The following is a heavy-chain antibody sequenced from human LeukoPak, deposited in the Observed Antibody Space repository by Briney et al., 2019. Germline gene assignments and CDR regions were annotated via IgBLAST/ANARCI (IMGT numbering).Heavy chain of an antibody. CDR1: GGSISSGSYY. Sequence: SQTLSLTCTVSGGSISSGSYYWSWIRQPAGKGLEWIGRIYTSGSTDYNPSLKSRVTMSVDTSKNQFSLKLTSVTAADTAVYYCARGPPPDFDYWGQGTLVTVSS. J-gene: IGHJ4*02. CDR3: ARGPPPDFDY. CDR2: IYTSGST. V-gene: IGHV4-61*02.